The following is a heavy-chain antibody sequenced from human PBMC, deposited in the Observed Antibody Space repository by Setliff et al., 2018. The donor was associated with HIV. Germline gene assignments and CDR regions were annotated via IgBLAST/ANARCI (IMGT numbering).Heavy chain of an antibody. J-gene: IGHJ3*02. D-gene: IGHD3-3*01. CDR1: GGTFNRYA. Sequence: ASVKVSCKASGGTFNRYAISWVRQAPGQGLKWMGRIIPIFNTTNYPYNSQGRVTITADKSTGTAYMELSSLKSEDTAVYYCARGAFWSGFLYAFDIWGQGTVVTVS. V-gene: IGHV1-69*06. CDR3: ARGAFWSGFLYAFDI. CDR2: IIPIFNTT.